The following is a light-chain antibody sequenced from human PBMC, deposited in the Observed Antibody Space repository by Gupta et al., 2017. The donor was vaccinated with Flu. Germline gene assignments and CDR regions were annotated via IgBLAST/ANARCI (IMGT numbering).Light chain of an antibody. V-gene: IGLV1-51*01. CDR2: END. CDR1: RSNIGNHY. J-gene: IGLJ1*01. CDR3: GVWDTRLDGLL. Sequence: QSVLTQPPSVSAAPGQKVTISCSGGRSNIGNHYVSWYQQLPGTAPKLLIYENDSRPSGIPDRFSGSKSGTSATLAISGLQTGDEADYFCGVWDTRLDGLLFGTGTTVTVL.